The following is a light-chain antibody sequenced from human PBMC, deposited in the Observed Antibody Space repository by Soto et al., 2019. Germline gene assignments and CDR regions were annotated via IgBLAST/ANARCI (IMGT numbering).Light chain of an antibody. V-gene: IGKV1-5*01. CDR2: DAS. J-gene: IGKJ2*01. Sequence: DIQMTQSPSTLSASVGDRITITCRASQSVSRRLAWFQQKPGKAPKLLIYDASSLESGVPSRFRGRGSVTEFTLTISSLQPDDCATYYCHTYNSYSLHTFGQGTKLEIK. CDR1: QSVSRR. CDR3: HTYNSYSLHT.